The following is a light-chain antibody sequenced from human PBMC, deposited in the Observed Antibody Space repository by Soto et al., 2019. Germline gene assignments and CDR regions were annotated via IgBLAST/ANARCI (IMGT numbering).Light chain of an antibody. V-gene: IGLV2-14*03. Sequence: QSALTQPASVSGSPGQSLTISCTGTSSDVGAYDYVSWYQQHPGKAPKLIIYDVNHRPSGVSTRFSGSKSGNTASLTISGLQTEDGAFYYCTSYATTNAVEFGGGTKLTVL. CDR2: DVN. J-gene: IGLJ2*01. CDR3: TSYATTNAVE. CDR1: SSDVGAYDY.